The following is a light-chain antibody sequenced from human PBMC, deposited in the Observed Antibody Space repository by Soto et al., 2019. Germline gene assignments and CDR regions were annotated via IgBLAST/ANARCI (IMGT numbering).Light chain of an antibody. J-gene: IGLJ2*01. V-gene: IGLV2-14*01. Sequence: QSVLTQPASVSGSPGQSITISCTGTSSDVGGHKYVSWYQHHPGKAPKLMIYEVSNRPSGVSNRFSGSKSGNTASLTISGLQAEDEADYYCSSYTSSTTAVFGGGTKLTVL. CDR2: EVS. CDR3: SSYTSSTTAV. CDR1: SSDVGGHKY.